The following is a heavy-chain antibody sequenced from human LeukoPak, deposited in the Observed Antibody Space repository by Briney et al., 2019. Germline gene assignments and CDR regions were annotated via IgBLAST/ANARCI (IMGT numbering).Heavy chain of an antibody. CDR2: IIPIFDTT. CDR3: ARASTSTLVTTYFQH. Sequence: SVKVSCKASGDTFSNYAISWVRQAPGQGLEWVGGIIPIFDTTKYAQKFQGRVIIAADESTTTAYMELSSLRSEDTAVYYCARASTSTLVTTYFQHWGQGTLVTVSS. D-gene: IGHD1-1*01. J-gene: IGHJ1*01. CDR1: GDTFSNYA. V-gene: IGHV1-69*13.